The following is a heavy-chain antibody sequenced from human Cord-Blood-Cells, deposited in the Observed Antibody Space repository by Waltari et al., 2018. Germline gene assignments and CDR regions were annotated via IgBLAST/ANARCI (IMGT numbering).Heavy chain of an antibody. V-gene: IGHV4-39*01. CDR1: GGSISSSSYS. Sequence: QLQLQESGPGLVKPSETLSLTCTVSGGSISSSSYSWGWIRQPPGKGLEWIGSIYYSGSTYYNPSLKSRVTISVDTSKNQFSLKLSSVAAADTAVYYCAGTGDVLDWFDPWGQGTLVTVSS. J-gene: IGHJ5*02. CDR3: AGTGDVLDWFDP. CDR2: IYYSGST. D-gene: IGHD7-27*01.